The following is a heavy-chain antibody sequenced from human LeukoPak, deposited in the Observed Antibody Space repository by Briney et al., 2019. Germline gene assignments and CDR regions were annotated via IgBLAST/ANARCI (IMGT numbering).Heavy chain of an antibody. D-gene: IGHD6-19*01. Sequence: GRSLRLSCAASGFTFDDYAMPWVRQAPGKGLEWVSGISWNSGSIGYADSVKGRFTISRDNAKNSLYLQMNSLRAEDTALYYCAKDKRDSSGWGVFDYWGQGTLVTVSS. CDR1: GFTFDDYA. CDR2: ISWNSGSI. J-gene: IGHJ4*02. V-gene: IGHV3-9*01. CDR3: AKDKRDSSGWGVFDY.